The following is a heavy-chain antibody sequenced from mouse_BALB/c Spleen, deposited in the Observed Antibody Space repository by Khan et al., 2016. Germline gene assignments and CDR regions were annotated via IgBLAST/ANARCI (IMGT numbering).Heavy chain of an antibody. CDR1: GYSITSGYY. Sequence: EVQLQESGPGLVKPSQSLSLTCSVTGYSITSGYYWNWIRQFPGNKLEWMGYISYDGSNNYNPSLKNRISITRDTSKNQFLLKLNSVTKEDTATYYCASNWEGWYFDVWGAETAVTVSS. CDR3: ASNWEGWYFDV. D-gene: IGHD4-1*01. CDR2: ISYDGSN. J-gene: IGHJ1*01. V-gene: IGHV3-6*02.